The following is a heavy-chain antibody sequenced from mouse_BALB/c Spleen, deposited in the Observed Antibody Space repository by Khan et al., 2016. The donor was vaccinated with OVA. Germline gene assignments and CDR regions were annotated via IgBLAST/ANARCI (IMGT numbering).Heavy chain of an antibody. J-gene: IGHJ2*01. V-gene: IGHV3-2*02. D-gene: IGHD1-1*01. CDR3: ARSVTITMVVATDFDY. Sequence: EVQLQESGPGLVKPSQSLSLTCTVTGYSITSDYAWNWIRQFPGNKVEWMGYISYSGRTSYNPSLKSRISITRDTSKNQFFLQLNSVTTEDTATYYCARSVTITMVVATDFDYWGQGTTLTVSS. CDR1: GYSITSDYA. CDR2: ISYSGRT.